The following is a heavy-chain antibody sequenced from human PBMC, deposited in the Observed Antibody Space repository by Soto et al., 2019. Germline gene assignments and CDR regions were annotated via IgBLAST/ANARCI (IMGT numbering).Heavy chain of an antibody. CDR3: ARDEVNMVRGVLGGYYGMDV. CDR1: GYTFTSYG. V-gene: IGHV1-18*01. Sequence: QVQLVQSGAEVKKPGASVKVSCKASGYTFTSYGISWVRQAPGQGLEWMGWISAYNGNTNYAQKLQGRVTRTTDTSTSTAYMELRSLRSDDTAVYYCARDEVNMVRGVLGGYYGMDVWGQGTTVTVSS. D-gene: IGHD3-10*01. CDR2: ISAYNGNT. J-gene: IGHJ6*02.